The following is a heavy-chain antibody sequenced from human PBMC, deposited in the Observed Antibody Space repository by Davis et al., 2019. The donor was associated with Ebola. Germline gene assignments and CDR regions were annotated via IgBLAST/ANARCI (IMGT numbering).Heavy chain of an antibody. CDR1: GGSISGYY. CDR3: ARGGASSKYFDY. Sequence: PGGSLRLSCTVSGGSISGYYWNWIRQSPGQGLEWIGFISYTGTTNYNSSLKSRVTISVDTSKNQFSLKLSSVTAADTAIYYCARGGASSKYFDYWGQGSLVTVSS. V-gene: IGHV4-59*01. D-gene: IGHD3-16*01. CDR2: ISYTGTT. J-gene: IGHJ4*02.